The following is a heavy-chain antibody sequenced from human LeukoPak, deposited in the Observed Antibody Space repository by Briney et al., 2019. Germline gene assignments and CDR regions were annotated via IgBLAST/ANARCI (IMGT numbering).Heavy chain of an antibody. J-gene: IGHJ4*02. CDR1: GGSISSSSYY. Sequence: SETLSLTCTVSGGSISSSSYYWGWIRQPPGKGLEWIGEIYHSGSTNYNPSLKSRVTISVDKSKNQFSLKLSSVTAADTAVYYCARVAGSSSWFDYWGQGTLVTVSS. CDR3: ARVAGSSSWFDY. CDR2: IYHSGST. D-gene: IGHD6-13*01. V-gene: IGHV4-39*07.